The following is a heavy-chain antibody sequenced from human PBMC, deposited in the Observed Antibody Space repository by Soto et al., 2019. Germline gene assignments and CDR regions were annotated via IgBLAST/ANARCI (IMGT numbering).Heavy chain of an antibody. CDR2: IIAIFETP. Sequence: QEQLVQSGAEVQKPGSSVKVSCKASGDTFNRYALHWVRQAPGQGPEWMGGIIAIFETPNYAQKFQGRVSITADKSTTTVYMELRSLTSADTALYSCANVAGRDDAFDLWGQGTMVTVSS. J-gene: IGHJ3*01. CDR3: ANVAGRDDAFDL. CDR1: GDTFNRYA. V-gene: IGHV1-69*06.